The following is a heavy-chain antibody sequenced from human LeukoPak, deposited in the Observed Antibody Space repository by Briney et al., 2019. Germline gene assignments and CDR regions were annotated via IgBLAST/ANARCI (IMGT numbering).Heavy chain of an antibody. CDR2: IRYDGSNK. CDR3: TTASIFGVVLDAFDI. V-gene: IGHV3-30*02. CDR1: GFTFSSYA. Sequence: GSLRLSCAASGFTFSSYAMHWVRQAPGKGLEWVAFIRYDGSNKYYADSVKGRFTISRDNSKNTLYLQMNSLKTKDTAVYYCTTASIFGVVLDAFDIWGQGTMVTVSS. J-gene: IGHJ3*02. D-gene: IGHD3-3*01.